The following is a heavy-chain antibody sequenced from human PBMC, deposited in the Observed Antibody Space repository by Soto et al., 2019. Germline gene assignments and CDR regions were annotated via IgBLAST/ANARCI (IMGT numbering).Heavy chain of an antibody. CDR1: AFSFSSYG. CDR3: AREAQYYDILPGYYN. J-gene: IGHJ4*02. CDR2: IWYDGSTK. D-gene: IGHD3-9*01. V-gene: IGHV3-33*01. Sequence: WGCLRLSCVACAFSFSSYGRHWVRQAPGKGMKCVAVIWYDGSTKYYADSVKGRFTISRDDSKNTLYLQMNSCRAEDTAVYYWAREAQYYDILPGYYNWGQGTLVTVYS.